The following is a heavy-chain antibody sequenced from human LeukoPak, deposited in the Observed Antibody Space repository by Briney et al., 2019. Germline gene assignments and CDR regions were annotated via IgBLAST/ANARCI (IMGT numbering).Heavy chain of an antibody. CDR3: AREPSTVTTKPYGMDV. CDR2: ISSSSSYI. D-gene: IGHD4-11*01. J-gene: IGHJ6*04. CDR1: GFTFSSYS. V-gene: IGHV3-21*01. Sequence: KTGGSLRLSCAASGFTFSSYSMNWVRQAPGKGLERVSSISSSSSYIYYADSVKGRFTISRDNSKNTLYLQMNSLRAEDTAVYYCAREPSTVTTKPYGMDVWGKGTTVTVSS.